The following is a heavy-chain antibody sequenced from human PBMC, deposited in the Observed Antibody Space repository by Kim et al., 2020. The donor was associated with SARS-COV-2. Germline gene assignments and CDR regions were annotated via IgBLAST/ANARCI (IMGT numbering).Heavy chain of an antibody. V-gene: IGHV3-9*01. CDR2: T. J-gene: IGHJ6*02. CDR3: VKDILAGGADV. D-gene: IGHD6-25*01. Sequence: TGYADTVRGRFTISRDMAESSLYLKMNSLRTEDTARYFCVKDILAGGADVWGQGTTVTVSS.